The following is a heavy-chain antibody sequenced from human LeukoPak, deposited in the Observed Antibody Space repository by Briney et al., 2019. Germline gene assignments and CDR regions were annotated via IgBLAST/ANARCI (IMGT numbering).Heavy chain of an antibody. J-gene: IGHJ2*01. D-gene: IGHD3-10*01. Sequence: GGALRLSCAASGFTFSNAWMSWVCQAPEKGREWVGRIKSKTDGGTTDYAAPVKGRFTISRDDSKNTLYLQMNSLKTEDTAVYYCTTALTMASLYWYFDLWGRGTLVTVSS. CDR2: IKSKTDGGTT. CDR3: TTALTMASLYWYFDL. CDR1: GFTFSNAW. V-gene: IGHV3-15*01.